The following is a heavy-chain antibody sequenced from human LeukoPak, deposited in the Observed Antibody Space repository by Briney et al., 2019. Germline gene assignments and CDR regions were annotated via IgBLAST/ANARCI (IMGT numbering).Heavy chain of an antibody. J-gene: IGHJ3*02. CDR2: INHSGST. D-gene: IGHD3-22*01. CDR3: ARLKGHYYDSSGSYRDI. V-gene: IGHV4-34*01. CDR1: GGSFSGYY. Sequence: SETLSLTCAVYGGSFSGYYWSWIRQPPGKGLEWIGEINHSGSTNYNPSLKSRVTISVDTSKNQFSLKLSSVTAADTAVYYCARLKGHYYDSSGSYRDIWGQGTMVTVSS.